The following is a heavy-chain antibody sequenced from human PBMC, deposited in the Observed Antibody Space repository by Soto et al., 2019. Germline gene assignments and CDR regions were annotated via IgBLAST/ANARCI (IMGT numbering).Heavy chain of an antibody. CDR2: IWYDGSNK. J-gene: IGHJ4*02. V-gene: IGHV3-33*01. CDR3: ARDGGLGVPPAMPGY. Sequence: QVQLVESGGGVVQPGRSLRLSCAASGFTFSSYGMHWVRQAPGKGLEWVAVIWYDGSNKYYADSVKGRFTISRDNSKNPLYLETTSRRAEDTAVYYCARDGGLGVPPAMPGYWGQGTLVTVSS. CDR1: GFTFSSYG. D-gene: IGHD2-2*01.